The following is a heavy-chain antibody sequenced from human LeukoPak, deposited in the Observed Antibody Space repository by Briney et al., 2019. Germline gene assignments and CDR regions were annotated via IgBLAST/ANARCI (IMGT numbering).Heavy chain of an antibody. V-gene: IGHV3-53*01. CDR2: IYSGGST. J-gene: IGHJ6*03. CDR1: GFTVSSNY. CDR3: ARVLGETMIAALTPYYYYMDV. Sequence: PGGSLRLSCAASGFTVSSNYMSWVRQAPGKGLEWVSVIYSGGSTYYADSAKGRFTISRDNSKNTLYLQMNSLRAEDTAVYYCARVLGETMIAALTPYYYYMDVWGKGTTVTVSS. D-gene: IGHD3-22*01.